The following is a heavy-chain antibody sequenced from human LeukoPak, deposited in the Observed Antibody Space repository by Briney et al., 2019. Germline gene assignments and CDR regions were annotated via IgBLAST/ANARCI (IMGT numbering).Heavy chain of an antibody. J-gene: IGHJ4*02. CDR2: IYHSGST. CDR1: GGSISTYY. Sequence: SETLSLTCTRSGGSISTYYWSWIRQPPGKGLEWIGYIYHSGSTNYNPSLKSRVTISVDTSKNQFSLKLSSVTAADTAVYYCARGGGYASPIGYWGQGALVTVSS. CDR3: ARGGGYASPIGY. V-gene: IGHV4-59*01. D-gene: IGHD5-12*01.